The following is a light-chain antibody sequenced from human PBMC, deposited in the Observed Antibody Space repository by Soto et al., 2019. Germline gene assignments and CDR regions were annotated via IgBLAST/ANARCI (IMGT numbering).Light chain of an antibody. Sequence: DIQMTQSPSSLSASVGDRVTISCRASQTISSYLNWYQQKPGKAPKLLIYGAFSLQSGVPSRFSGSGSGTDFTLTISSLQPEDFATYYCQQSYSTPRTFGQGTKVDI. CDR1: QTISSY. J-gene: IGKJ1*01. V-gene: IGKV1-39*01. CDR2: GAF. CDR3: QQSYSTPRT.